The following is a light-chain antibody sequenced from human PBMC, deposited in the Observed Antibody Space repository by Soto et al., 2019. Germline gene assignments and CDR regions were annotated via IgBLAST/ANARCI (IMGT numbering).Light chain of an antibody. CDR1: QSVSSSY. J-gene: IGKJ5*01. CDR3: QHYDSFPIT. Sequence: EIVLTQSPGTLSLSPEERATLSCRASQSVSSSYLAWYQQKPGQPPRLLIYGASSRATGIPDRFSGSGSGTDFTLTISRLEPEDFAVFYCQHYDSFPITFGQGTRLEIK. V-gene: IGKV3-20*01. CDR2: GAS.